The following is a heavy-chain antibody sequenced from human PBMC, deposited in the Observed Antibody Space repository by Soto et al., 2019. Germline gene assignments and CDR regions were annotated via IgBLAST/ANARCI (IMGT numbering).Heavy chain of an antibody. D-gene: IGHD3-10*01. J-gene: IGHJ3*02. CDR2: LYDLDGT. CDR1: GFTVSGKKY. Sequence: GGSLRLSCAAFGFTVSGKKYVAWVRQALGKGLEWVSGLYDLDGTYYADSVKGRFTTSSDSSRTTVYLQMNDLRPDDTAVYSCATWHLREHAYDIWGQGTTVTVSS. CDR3: ATWHLREHAYDI. V-gene: IGHV3-53*01.